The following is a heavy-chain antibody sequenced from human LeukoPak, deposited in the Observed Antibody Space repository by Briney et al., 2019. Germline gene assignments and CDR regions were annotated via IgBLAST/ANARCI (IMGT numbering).Heavy chain of an antibody. CDR3: AREEVPGYSGHGEFDY. CDR1: GYTFTSYY. Sequence: GASVKVSCKASGYTFTSYYMHWVRQAPGQGLEWMGIINPSGGSTSYAQKFQGRVTMTRDTSTSTVYMELSSLRSEDTAVYYCAREEVPGYSGHGEFDYWGQGTLVTVSS. J-gene: IGHJ4*02. D-gene: IGHD5-12*01. V-gene: IGHV1-46*01. CDR2: INPSGGST.